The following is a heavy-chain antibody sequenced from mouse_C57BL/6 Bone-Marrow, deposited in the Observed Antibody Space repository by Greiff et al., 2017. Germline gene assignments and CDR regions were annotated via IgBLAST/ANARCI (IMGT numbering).Heavy chain of an antibody. V-gene: IGHV1-52*01. CDR1: GYTFTSYW. Sequence: QVQLQQPGAELVRPGSSVKLSCKASGYTFTSYWMHWVKQRPIQGLEWIGNIDPSDSETHYNQKFKDKATLTVDKSSSTAYMQLSSLTSEDSAVYYCASDYSNYVDYWGQGTTLTVSS. CDR2: IDPSDSET. CDR3: ASDYSNYVDY. J-gene: IGHJ2*01. D-gene: IGHD2-5*01.